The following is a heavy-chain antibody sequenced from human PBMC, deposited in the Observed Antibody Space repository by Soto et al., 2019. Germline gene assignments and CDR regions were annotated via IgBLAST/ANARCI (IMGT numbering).Heavy chain of an antibody. CDR1: GFTFSSYA. V-gene: IGHV3-7*01. J-gene: IGHJ4*02. Sequence: PGGSLRLSCAASGFTFSSYAMSWVRQAPGKGLEWVANIKEDGGEKYYVDSVKGRFTISRDNAKNSLYLQMNSLRAEDTAVYYCAGYTYDFWSGYHRPFDYWGQGTLVTVSS. CDR3: AGYTYDFWSGYHRPFDY. CDR2: IKEDGGEK. D-gene: IGHD3-3*01.